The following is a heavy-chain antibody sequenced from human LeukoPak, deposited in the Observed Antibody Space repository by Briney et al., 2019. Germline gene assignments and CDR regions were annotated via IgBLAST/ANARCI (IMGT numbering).Heavy chain of an antibody. D-gene: IGHD6-13*01. CDR1: GFTFSSYG. Sequence: GGSLRLSCAASGFTFSSYGMHWVRQAPGKGLEWVAVIWYDGSNKYYADSVKGRFTISRDNSKNTLYLQMNSLRAEDTAMYYCAKAPGMYSSSPGDHWGQGTLVTVSS. V-gene: IGHV3-33*06. CDR3: AKAPGMYSSSPGDH. J-gene: IGHJ4*02. CDR2: IWYDGSNK.